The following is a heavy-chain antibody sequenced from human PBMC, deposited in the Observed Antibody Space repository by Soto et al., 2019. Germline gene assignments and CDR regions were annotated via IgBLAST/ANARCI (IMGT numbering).Heavy chain of an antibody. Sequence: SETLSLTCAVSGYSISSGYSWDWIRQPPGRGLEWIGNIYNSGSSFYSPSLRSRVTMSQDTSKNQFSLELRSVTAADTAVYYCAREAAEIVGDGYWCDPWGQGTLVTAPQ. D-gene: IGHD6-13*01. V-gene: IGHV4-38-2*02. CDR2: IYNSGSS. J-gene: IGHJ5*02. CDR1: GYSISSGYS. CDR3: AREAAEIVGDGYWCDP.